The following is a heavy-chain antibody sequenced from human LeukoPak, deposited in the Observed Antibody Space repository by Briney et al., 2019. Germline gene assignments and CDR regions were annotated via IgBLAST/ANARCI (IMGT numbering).Heavy chain of an antibody. J-gene: IGHJ1*01. CDR2: INHSGST. D-gene: IGHD3-22*01. V-gene: IGHV4-34*01. Sequence: SETLSLTCAVYGGSFSGYYWSWIRQPPGKGLEWIGEINHSGSTNYNPSLKSRVTISVDTSKNQFSLKLSSVTAADTAVYYRASQTGVYYDSSGYVHWGQGTLVTVSS. CDR1: GGSFSGYY. CDR3: ASQTGVYYDSSGYVH.